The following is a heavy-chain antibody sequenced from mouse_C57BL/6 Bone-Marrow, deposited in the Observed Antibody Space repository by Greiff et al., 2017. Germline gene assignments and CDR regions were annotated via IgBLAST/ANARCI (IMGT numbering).Heavy chain of an antibody. D-gene: IGHD2-4*01. V-gene: IGHV7-3*01. CDR3: ARSHYDSDAIDY. CDR1: GFTFTDYY. Sequence: EVKLVESGGGLVQPGGSLSLSCAASGFTFTDYYMSRVRQPLGKALEWLGFSRNKANGYTTEYSASVKGRFTISRDNSQSILYLQMTALRAEDSATYYCARSHYDSDAIDYWGKGTTLTVSA. J-gene: IGHJ2*01. CDR2: SRNKANGYTT.